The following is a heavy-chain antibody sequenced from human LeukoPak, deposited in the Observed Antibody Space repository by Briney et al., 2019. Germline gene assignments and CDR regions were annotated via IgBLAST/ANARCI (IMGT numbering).Heavy chain of an antibody. D-gene: IGHD6-19*01. CDR1: GYTFTNNA. J-gene: IGHJ4*02. CDR3: ARASTATVAGRRVSFHDC. Sequence: SSVKVSCKASGYTFTNNALNWVRDAPGQGLEYVGWINTNTGNPKYARGFTGGFVLSLDTSVSTAYLQISIIKAEDTAVYYYARASTATVAGRRVSFHDCWGQLAMVTLAS. CDR2: INTNTGNP. V-gene: IGHV7-4-1*02.